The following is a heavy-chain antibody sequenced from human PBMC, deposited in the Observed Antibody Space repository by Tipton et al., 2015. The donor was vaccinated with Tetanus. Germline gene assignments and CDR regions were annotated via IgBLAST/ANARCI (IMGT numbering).Heavy chain of an antibody. J-gene: IGHJ6*02. CDR1: GGSISSFY. D-gene: IGHD2-21*01. V-gene: IGHV4-59*01. Sequence: TLSLTCTVSGGSISSFYWYWSRQPPGKGKEWIAYIYQNGNANYNRSLKSPVTISVDTSKHQFSLQLAFVTAADTARDYCARERIEAFYYHCPDVGGRGTTVTVSS. CDR3: ARERIEAFYYHCPDV. CDR2: IYQNGNA.